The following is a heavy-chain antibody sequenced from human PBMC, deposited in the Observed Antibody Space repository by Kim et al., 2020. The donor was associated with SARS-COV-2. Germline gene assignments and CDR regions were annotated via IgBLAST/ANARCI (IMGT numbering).Heavy chain of an antibody. Sequence: SETLSLTCTVSGGFISTYYWTWIRQPPGKGLEWIGDIYYTGSTNYNPSLKSRVIISIDTSKNQFSLNLSSVTAADTAVYYCARSYYVSGSYYSFNYWGQG. CDR1: GGFISTYY. CDR2: IYYTGST. CDR3: ARSYYVSGSYYSFNY. J-gene: IGHJ4*02. D-gene: IGHD3-10*01. V-gene: IGHV4-59*08.